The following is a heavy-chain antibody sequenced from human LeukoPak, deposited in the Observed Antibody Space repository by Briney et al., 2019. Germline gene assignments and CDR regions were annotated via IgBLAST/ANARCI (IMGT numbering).Heavy chain of an antibody. V-gene: IGHV3-21*01. J-gene: IGHJ4*02. CDR1: GFTFSSYN. CDR2: ITSSSRYI. D-gene: IGHD6-6*01. Sequence: GGSLRLSCAVSGFTFSSYNMNWVRQAPGKGLEWVSSITSSSRYIYYADSVKGRFTISRDNAKNSLYLQMNSLRAEDTAVYYCARVLTARFTGGVYWGQGTLVTVSS. CDR3: ARVLTARFTGGVY.